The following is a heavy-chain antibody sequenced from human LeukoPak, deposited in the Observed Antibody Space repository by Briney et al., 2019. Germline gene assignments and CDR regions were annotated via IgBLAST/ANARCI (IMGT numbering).Heavy chain of an antibody. V-gene: IGHV3-48*03. CDR3: ARDRNVGYFDWHVDY. Sequence: PGGSLRLSCAASGFTFSSYEMNWVRQAPGKGLEWVSYISSSGSTIYYADSVKGRFTVSRDNAKNSLYLQMNNLRAEDTAVYYCARDRNVGYFDWHVDYWGQGTLVTVSS. D-gene: IGHD3-9*01. J-gene: IGHJ4*02. CDR1: GFTFSSYE. CDR2: ISSSGSTI.